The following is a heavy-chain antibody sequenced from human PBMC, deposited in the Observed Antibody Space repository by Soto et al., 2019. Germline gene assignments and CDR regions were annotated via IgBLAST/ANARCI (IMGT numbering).Heavy chain of an antibody. CDR1: GYTFTTYG. D-gene: IGHD3-22*01. CDR2: ISTYNGNT. J-gene: IGHJ4*02. CDR3: ARGPTDYYDNSGNYFLDY. V-gene: IGHV1-18*01. Sequence: QVQLVQSGAEVKKPGASVKVSCKASGYTFTTYGMSWVRQAPGQGLDWMGWISTYNGNTKYAERLQGRVTMNTDTTTSTGYMELRSLRSDDTAVYYCARGPTDYYDNSGNYFLDYWGQGTLVTVSS.